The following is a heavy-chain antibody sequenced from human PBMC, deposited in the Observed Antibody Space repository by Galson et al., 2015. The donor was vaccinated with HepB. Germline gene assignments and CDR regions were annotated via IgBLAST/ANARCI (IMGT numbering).Heavy chain of an antibody. CDR3: AKDDCSSRSCYYYYYMDV. D-gene: IGHD2-2*01. J-gene: IGHJ6*03. V-gene: IGHV3-30*18. CDR2: ISYDGNNK. Sequence: SLRLSCAASGFTFSSYGVHWVRQAPGKGLEWVAVISYDGNNKYYADSVKGRFTISRDNSKNTLYLQMNSLRTEDTAVYYCAKDDCSSRSCYYYYYMDVWGKGTTVTVSS. CDR1: GFTFSSYG.